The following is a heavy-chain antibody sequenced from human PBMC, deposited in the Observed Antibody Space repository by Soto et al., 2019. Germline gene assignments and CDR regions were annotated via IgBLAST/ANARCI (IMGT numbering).Heavy chain of an antibody. D-gene: IGHD3-10*01. Sequence: KPSETLSLTCAVSGGSMSRGGQSWSWLRQPPGKGREWIGFIYYTGSTYYNPSLKSRVTLSVDRSKNQSSLNLTSVTAADTAMYYCASAPPGPSHRWDVWGQGTTVTVSS. V-gene: IGHV4-30-2*01. CDR1: GGSMSRGGQS. CDR3: ASAPPGPSHRWDV. J-gene: IGHJ6*02. CDR2: IYYTGST.